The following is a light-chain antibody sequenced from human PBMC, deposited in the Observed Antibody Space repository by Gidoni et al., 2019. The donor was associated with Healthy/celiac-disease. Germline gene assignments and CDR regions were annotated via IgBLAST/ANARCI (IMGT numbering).Light chain of an antibody. V-gene: IGKV1-39*01. CDR3: QQSYSTPYT. J-gene: IGKJ2*01. Sequence: DIQMTQSPSSLSASVGDRVTITCRASQSISSYLNWYQQKPGKAPKLLIYAASSLQSGVPSRFSGSGYGTDFTLTISSLKPEDFATYYCQQSYSTPYTFGQGTKLEIK. CDR2: AAS. CDR1: QSISSY.